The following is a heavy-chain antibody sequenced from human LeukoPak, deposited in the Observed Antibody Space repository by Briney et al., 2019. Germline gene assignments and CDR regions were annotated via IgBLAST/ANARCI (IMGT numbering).Heavy chain of an antibody. J-gene: IGHJ4*02. V-gene: IGHV3-7*01. CDR1: GFTFGPYW. CDR2: IHKDGSQK. D-gene: IGHD2-15*01. CDR3: ARDLVARGAHSL. Sequence: GGSLRLSCAASGFTFGPYWMSWLRQAPGKGLEWVANIHKDGSQKYYVDSVKGRFTISRDNADSLLYLQMNSLRAEDTAVYYCARDLVARGAHSLWGQGTLVTVSS.